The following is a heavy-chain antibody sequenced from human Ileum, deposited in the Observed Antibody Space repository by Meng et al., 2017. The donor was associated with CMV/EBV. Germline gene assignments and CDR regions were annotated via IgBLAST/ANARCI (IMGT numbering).Heavy chain of an antibody. CDR2: IRTNSEGGTT. CDR3: VTDNNCSHSGYYWGLDY. Sequence: FNNGYRSGVRQAPGKGLEWLGRIRTNSEGGTTDYATSVKGRFTVSRDDSRNTLYLQMNSLRTEDTAVYYCVTDNNCSHSGYYWGLDYWGQGTLVTVSS. V-gene: IGHV3-15*01. J-gene: IGHJ4*02. D-gene: IGHD3-22*01. CDR1: FNNGY.